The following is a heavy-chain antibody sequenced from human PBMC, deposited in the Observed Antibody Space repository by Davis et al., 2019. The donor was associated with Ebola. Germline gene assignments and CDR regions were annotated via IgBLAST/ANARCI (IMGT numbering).Heavy chain of an antibody. V-gene: IGHV5-51*01. CDR3: ARLLGSSGWAVIDY. CDR2: IYPGDSDT. D-gene: IGHD6-19*01. J-gene: IGHJ4*02. CDR1: GYSFTSYW. Sequence: PGGSLRLSCKGSGYSFTSYWIGWVRQMPGKGLEWMGIIYPGDSDTRYSPSFQGQVTISADKSISTAYLQWSSLKASDTAMYYCARLLGSSGWAVIDYWGQGTLVTVSS.